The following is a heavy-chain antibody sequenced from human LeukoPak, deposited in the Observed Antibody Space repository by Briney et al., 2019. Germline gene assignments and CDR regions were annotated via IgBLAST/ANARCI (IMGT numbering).Heavy chain of an antibody. J-gene: IGHJ4*02. CDR2: ITPKSGDT. CDR3: ARVRLADERAWAY. CDR1: GYTFSDFY. D-gene: IGHD3-3*02. V-gene: IGHV1-2*02. Sequence: ASVKVFCKASGYTFSDFYIHWVRQAPGQGLEYVGWITPKSGDTYSPQRFQGRVTMTGDASISTAYMELSSLRSDDTAVYFCARVRLADERAWAYWGQGTLVTVSS.